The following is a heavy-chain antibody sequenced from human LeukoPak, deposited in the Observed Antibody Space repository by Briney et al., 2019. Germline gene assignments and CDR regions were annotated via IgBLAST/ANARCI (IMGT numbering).Heavy chain of an antibody. Sequence: PGGSLRLSCAASGFTFSSYSMNWVRQAPGKGLEWVSSISSSSSYIYYADSVKGRFTISRDNAKNSLYLQMNSLRAEDTAVYYCARVGRARAAAGFGAFDIWGQGTVVTVSS. V-gene: IGHV3-21*01. CDR2: ISSSSSYI. CDR1: GFTFSSYS. D-gene: IGHD6-13*01. CDR3: ARVGRARAAAGFGAFDI. J-gene: IGHJ3*02.